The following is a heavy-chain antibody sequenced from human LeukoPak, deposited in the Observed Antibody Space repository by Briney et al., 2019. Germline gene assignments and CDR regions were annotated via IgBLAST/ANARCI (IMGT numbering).Heavy chain of an antibody. J-gene: IGHJ4*02. CDR3: ARHVNATYYYDSSGYYPLDY. D-gene: IGHD3-22*01. Sequence: GESLKISCKGSGYSFTSYWISWVRQMPGKGLEWMGRVDPSDSYTNYSPSFQGHVTISADKSISTAYPQWSSLKASDTAMYYCARHVNATYYYDSSGYYPLDYWGQGTLVTVSS. V-gene: IGHV5-10-1*01. CDR1: GYSFTSYW. CDR2: VDPSDSYT.